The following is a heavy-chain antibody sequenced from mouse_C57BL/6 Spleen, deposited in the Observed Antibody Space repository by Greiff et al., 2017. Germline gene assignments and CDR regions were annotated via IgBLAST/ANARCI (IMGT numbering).Heavy chain of an antibody. D-gene: IGHD1-1*01. V-gene: IGHV1-80*01. Sequence: QVQLQQSGAELVKPGASVKISCKASGYAFSSYWMNWVKQRPGKGLEWIGKIYPGAGDTNYNGKFKGKATLTVDKSSSTGYMQLSSLTSEDSAVYVCARSRIITNAMDDGGKGTTVTGSS. CDR3: ARSRIITNAMDD. CDR2: IYPGAGDT. CDR1: GYAFSSYW. J-gene: IGHJ4*01.